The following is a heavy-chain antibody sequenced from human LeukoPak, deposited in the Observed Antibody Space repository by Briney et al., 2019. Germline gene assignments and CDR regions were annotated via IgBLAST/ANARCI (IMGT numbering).Heavy chain of an antibody. Sequence: ASVKVSCKASGGTSSSYAISWVRQAPGQGLEWMGRIIPILGIANYAQKFQGRVTITADKSTSTAYMELSSLRSEDTAVYYCARDKPAYCGGDCDSNAFDIWGQGTMVTVSS. J-gene: IGHJ3*02. CDR1: GGTSSSYA. CDR3: ARDKPAYCGGDCDSNAFDI. CDR2: IIPILGIA. V-gene: IGHV1-69*04. D-gene: IGHD2-21*02.